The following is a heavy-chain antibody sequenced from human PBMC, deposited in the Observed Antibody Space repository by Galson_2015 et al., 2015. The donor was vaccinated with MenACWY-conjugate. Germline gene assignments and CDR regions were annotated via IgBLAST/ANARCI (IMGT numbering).Heavy chain of an antibody. CDR2: IKQDGSEK. D-gene: IGHD2-2*01. Sequence: SLRLSCAASGLTFSSYWMSWVRQAPGKGLEWVANIKQDGSEKYYVDSVKGRFTISRDNAKNSLYLQMNSLRAEDTAAYYCARDSGCSSTSCIYYFDYWGQGTLVTVSS. CDR1: GLTFSSYW. CDR3: ARDSGCSSTSCIYYFDY. V-gene: IGHV3-7*03. J-gene: IGHJ4*02.